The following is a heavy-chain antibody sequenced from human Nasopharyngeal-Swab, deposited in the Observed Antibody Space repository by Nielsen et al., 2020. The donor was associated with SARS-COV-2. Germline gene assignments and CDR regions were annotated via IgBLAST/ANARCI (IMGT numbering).Heavy chain of an antibody. V-gene: IGHV3-21*01. J-gene: IGHJ6*02. CDR2: ISSSSSYI. CDR1: GFSFSNYI. CDR3: ARDGLDYDFWSAYFMDV. Sequence: GESLTISCAASGFSFSNYIFYLFRQAPGKGLVWVSSISSSSSYIYYADSVKARFTISRDNAKNSLYPQMNSLRAEDTAVYYCARDGLDYDFWSAYFMDVWGQGTTVTVSS. D-gene: IGHD3-3*01.